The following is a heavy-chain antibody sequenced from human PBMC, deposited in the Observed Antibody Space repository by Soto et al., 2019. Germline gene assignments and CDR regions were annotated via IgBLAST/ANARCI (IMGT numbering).Heavy chain of an antibody. Sequence: GGTLRLSCAASGFTFSSYWMHWVCQAPGKGLVWVSRINSDGSSTSYADSVKGRFTISRDNAKNTLYLQMNSLRAEDTAVYYCARSSGRYYEGYYFDYWGQGT. J-gene: IGHJ4*02. V-gene: IGHV3-74*01. CDR3: ARSSGRYYEGYYFDY. CDR2: INSDGSST. D-gene: IGHD1-26*01. CDR1: GFTFSSYW.